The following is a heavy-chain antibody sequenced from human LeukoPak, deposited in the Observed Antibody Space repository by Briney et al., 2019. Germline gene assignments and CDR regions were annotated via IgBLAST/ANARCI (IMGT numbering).Heavy chain of an antibody. CDR2: IYYSGST. Sequence: PSETLSLTCTVSGGSISSYCWSWIRQPPGKGLEWIGYIYYSGSTNYNPSLKSRVTISVDTSKNQFSLKLSSVTAADTAVYYCARDRITFGGVIGWFDPWGQGTLVTVSS. CDR3: ARDRITFGGVIGWFDP. J-gene: IGHJ5*02. V-gene: IGHV4-59*01. D-gene: IGHD3-16*01. CDR1: GGSISSYC.